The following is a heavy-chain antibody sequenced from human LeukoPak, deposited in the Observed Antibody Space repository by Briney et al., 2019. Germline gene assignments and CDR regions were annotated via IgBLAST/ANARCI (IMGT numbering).Heavy chain of an antibody. CDR2: IKQDGSEK. CDR3: ARFFVVGARYFDY. V-gene: IGHV3-7*01. Sequence: GGSLRLSCAASGFTLSSYWMSWVRQAPGKGLEWVANIKQDGSEKYYVDSVKGRFTISRDNAKNSLYLQMNSLRAEDTAVYYCARFFVVGARYFDYWGQGTLVTVSS. CDR1: GFTLSSYW. J-gene: IGHJ4*02. D-gene: IGHD1-26*01.